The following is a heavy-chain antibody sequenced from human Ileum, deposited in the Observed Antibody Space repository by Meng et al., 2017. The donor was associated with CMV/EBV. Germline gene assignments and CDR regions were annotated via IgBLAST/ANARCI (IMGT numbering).Heavy chain of an antibody. CDR1: GGSISNYY. J-gene: IGHJ4*02. Sequence: QVQLQESGHGLVQTSETLSLTCHVSGGSISNYYWSWIRQPAGKGLEWIAHIYTSGTTNYNPSLKSRVTMSVDTSRNQFSLKLTSVTAADTAVYYCARNYGSGNWNFFHYWGQGTLVTVSS. D-gene: IGHD3-10*01. V-gene: IGHV4-4*07. CDR2: IYTSGTT. CDR3: ARNYGSGNWNFFHY.